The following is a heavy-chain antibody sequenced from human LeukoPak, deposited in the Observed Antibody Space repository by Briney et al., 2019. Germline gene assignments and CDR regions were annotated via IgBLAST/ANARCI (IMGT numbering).Heavy chain of an antibody. D-gene: IGHD5-18*01. CDR1: SGSMSSGDYY. Sequence: SQTLSLTCTVSSGSMSSGDYYCSWIRQPPGKGLEWIGYIYYSGSTYYNPTLKSRFTISVDTSNNQFSLKLSSVTAADTAVYYCARDLPALVPVYWGQGTLITVSS. CDR3: ARDLPALVPVY. J-gene: IGHJ4*02. CDR2: IYYSGST. V-gene: IGHV4-30-4*01.